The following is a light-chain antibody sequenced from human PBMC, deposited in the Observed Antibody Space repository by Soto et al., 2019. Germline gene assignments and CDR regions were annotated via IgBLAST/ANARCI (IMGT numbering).Light chain of an antibody. CDR2: RAS. CDR3: QQYNLWPLT. CDR1: QSVSSN. V-gene: IGKV3-15*01. Sequence: EIVMTQSPATLSVSPGERATLSCRASQSVSSNLAWYQQKPGQAPRLLMYRASTRATRIPARFSGSGSETDFTLIISSLQSEDFAVYYCQQYNLWPLTFGGGTKVDIK. J-gene: IGKJ4*01.